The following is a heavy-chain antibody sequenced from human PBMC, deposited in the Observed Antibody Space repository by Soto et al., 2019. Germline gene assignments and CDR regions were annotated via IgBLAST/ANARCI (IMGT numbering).Heavy chain of an antibody. D-gene: IGHD2-21*02. CDR1: GGSISSGDFY. J-gene: IGHJ5*02. CDR3: ARGLSVTGDSNNWFDP. CDR2: IRHSGST. Sequence: PSETLSLTCSVSGGSISSGDFYWSWIRQPPGKGLEWTGYIRHSGSTYHNSSLRGRVAISVDTSNNQFSLRLNSVTAADTAVYYCARGLSVTGDSNNWFDPWGQGTLVTVSS. V-gene: IGHV4-30-4*01.